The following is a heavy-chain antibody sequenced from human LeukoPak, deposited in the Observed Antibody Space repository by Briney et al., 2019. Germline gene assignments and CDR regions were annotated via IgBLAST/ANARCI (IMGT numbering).Heavy chain of an antibody. CDR2: ISYDGSNK. CDR3: ARDLSSGDPLSAFDI. V-gene: IGHV3-30*04. D-gene: IGHD7-27*01. J-gene: IGHJ3*02. CDR1: GFTFSSYA. Sequence: PGRSLRLSCAASGFTFSSYAMHWVRQAPGKGLEWVAVISYDGSNKYYADSVKGRFTISRDNAKNSLYLQMNSLRAEDTAVYYCARDLSSGDPLSAFDIWGQGTMVTVSS.